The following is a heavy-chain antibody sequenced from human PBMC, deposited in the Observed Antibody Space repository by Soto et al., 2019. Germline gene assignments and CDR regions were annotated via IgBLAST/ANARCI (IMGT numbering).Heavy chain of an antibody. Sequence: QGQLVQSGAEVKKPGASVKVSCKASGYTFTSYAMPWVRQSPGQRLEWLGWINAGNGNTKYSQKFQGSVTITRDTSASEPYLELSRLRSDDTALYYCARVPYSSSSDQHWFGPCGQGHLVTVSS. D-gene: IGHD6-6*01. V-gene: IGHV1-3*01. J-gene: IGHJ5*02. CDR1: GYTFTSYA. CDR3: ARVPYSSSSDQHWFGP. CDR2: INAGNGNT.